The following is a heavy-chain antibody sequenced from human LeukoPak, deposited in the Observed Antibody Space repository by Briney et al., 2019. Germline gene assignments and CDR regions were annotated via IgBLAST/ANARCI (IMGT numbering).Heavy chain of an antibody. CDR1: GFTFSGYS. J-gene: IGHJ4*02. CDR3: AREGDIVVAHFDY. Sequence: GGSLRLSCAASGFTFSGYSMNWVRQAPGKGLEWVSSISSSSSYIYYADSVKGRFTIPRDNAKNSLYLQMNSLRAEDTAVYYCAREGDIVVAHFDYWGQGTLVTVSS. V-gene: IGHV3-21*01. D-gene: IGHD2-21*01. CDR2: ISSSSSYI.